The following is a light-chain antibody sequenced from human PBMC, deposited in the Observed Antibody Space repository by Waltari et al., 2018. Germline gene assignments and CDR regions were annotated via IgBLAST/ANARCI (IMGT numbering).Light chain of an antibody. Sequence: QSALTQPASVSGSPGQSITISCTGSSSAVGGDDSGFWYEDHPGQAPKFIIYDVNKRPSRVSDRFSASKSGNTASLTISGLQAEDEATFYCSSQSTKNGVIFGGGTKVTVL. CDR3: SSQSTKNGVI. V-gene: IGLV2-14*03. CDR1: SSAVGGDDS. J-gene: IGLJ2*01. CDR2: DVN.